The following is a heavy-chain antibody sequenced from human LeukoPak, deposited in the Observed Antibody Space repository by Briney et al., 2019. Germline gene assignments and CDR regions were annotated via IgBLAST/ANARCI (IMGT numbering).Heavy chain of an antibody. Sequence: PGGSLRLSCAASGFTSSSYEMNWVRQAPGKGLEWVSYIGSSGSTIYYADSVKGRFTISRDNAKNSLYLQMNSLRAEDTAVYYCARAGLVGATGDYWGQGTLVTVSS. J-gene: IGHJ4*02. CDR3: ARAGLVGATGDY. CDR2: IGSSGSTI. D-gene: IGHD1-26*01. CDR1: GFTSSSYE. V-gene: IGHV3-48*03.